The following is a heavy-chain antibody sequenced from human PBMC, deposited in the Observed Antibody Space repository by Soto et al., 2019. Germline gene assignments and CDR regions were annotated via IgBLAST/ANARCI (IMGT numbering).Heavy chain of an antibody. CDR1: GFSLRTSGVG. D-gene: IGHD3-3*01. J-gene: IGHJ5*02. CDR2: IYWDDDK. V-gene: IGHV2-5*02. Sequence: QITLKESGPTLVKPTQPLTLTCTFAGFSLRTSGVGVGWIRQPPGKALEWLALIYWDDDKRYSASPNSRLTITKDTSKNQVVLTMTKMDAVETATYFCANRRGDGVPSKDTCFDPWGQGTLVTVSS. CDR3: ANRRGDGVPSKDTCFDP.